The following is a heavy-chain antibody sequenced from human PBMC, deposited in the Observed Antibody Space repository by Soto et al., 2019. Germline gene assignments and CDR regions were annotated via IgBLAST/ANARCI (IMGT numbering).Heavy chain of an antibody. V-gene: IGHV5-10-1*01. CDR1: GYSFTSYW. Sequence: GESLKISCKGSGYSFTSYWISWVRQMPGKGLEWMGRIDPSDSYTNYSPSFQGHVTISADKSISTAYLQWSSLKAPDTAMYYCAGGPLRYCSGGSLPLYYHYYGKDVWGQGTTVTVSS. CDR3: AGGPLRYCSGGSLPLYYHYYGKDV. D-gene: IGHD2-15*01. J-gene: IGHJ6*02. CDR2: IDPSDSYT.